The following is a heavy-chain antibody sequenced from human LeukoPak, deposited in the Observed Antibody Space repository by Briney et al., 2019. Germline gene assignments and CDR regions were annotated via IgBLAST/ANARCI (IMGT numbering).Heavy chain of an antibody. CDR1: GFIFSNYA. Sequence: SGGSLILSYAASGFIFSNYAMSWVRQVPGRGLEWVSTISSRGDSTYVADSVKGRFTISRDNSKNSLYLQMNTVRAEDTAVYYCVKGPRPDITVAHTVENWGQGTLVTVSS. D-gene: IGHD6-19*01. CDR2: ISSRGDST. CDR3: VKGPRPDITVAHTVEN. J-gene: IGHJ4*02. V-gene: IGHV3-23*01.